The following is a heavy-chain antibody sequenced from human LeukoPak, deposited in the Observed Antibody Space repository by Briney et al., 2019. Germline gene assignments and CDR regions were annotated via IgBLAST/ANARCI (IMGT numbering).Heavy chain of an antibody. D-gene: IGHD2-15*01. CDR3: ARVVMPPGRGPVQYYFDY. J-gene: IGHJ4*02. CDR1: GGSISSYY. Sequence: PSETLSLTCTVSGGSISSYYWSWIRQPPGKGLEWIGYIYYSGSTNYNPSLKSRVTISVDTSKNQFSLMLSSVTAADTAVYYCARVVMPPGRGPVQYYFDYWGQGTLVTVSS. CDR2: IYYSGST. V-gene: IGHV4-59*08.